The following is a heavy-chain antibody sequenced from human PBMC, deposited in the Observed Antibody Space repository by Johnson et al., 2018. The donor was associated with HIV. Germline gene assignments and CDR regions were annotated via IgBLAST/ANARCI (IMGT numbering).Heavy chain of an antibody. CDR1: GFTFSSYG. J-gene: IGHJ3*02. CDR2: IRYDGSNK. V-gene: IGHV3-30*02. Sequence: QVQLVESGGGVVQPGGSLILSCAASGFTFSSYGMHWVRQAPGKGLEWVAFIRYDGSNKYYATSVKGRFTISRDNSKNTLYLQMNSLRAEDTAVYYCAREYYYESPEAFDIWGQGTMVTVSS. D-gene: IGHD3-22*01. CDR3: AREYYYESPEAFDI.